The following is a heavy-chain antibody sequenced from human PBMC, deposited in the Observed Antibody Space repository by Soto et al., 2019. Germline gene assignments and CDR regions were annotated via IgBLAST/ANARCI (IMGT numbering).Heavy chain of an antibody. CDR2: ISIYNGNT. CDR3: ARSPMARAPVDF. Sequence: QVQLVQSGGEVRMPGASVKVSCKASGYTFTSHGFTWVRQAPGQGLEWMGWISIYNGNTHYAKKFQGRLTLTTDTSTSTAYVELRSLTSDDTAVYFCARSPMARAPVDFWGQGTLVTVSS. CDR1: GYTFTSHG. J-gene: IGHJ4*02. V-gene: IGHV1-18*04. D-gene: IGHD3-10*01.